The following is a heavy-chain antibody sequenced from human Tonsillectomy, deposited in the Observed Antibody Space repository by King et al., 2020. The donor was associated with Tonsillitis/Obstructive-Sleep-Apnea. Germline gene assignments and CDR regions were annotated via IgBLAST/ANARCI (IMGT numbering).Heavy chain of an antibody. Sequence: QLVQSGAEVKKPGESLKISCKGSGYNFTSYWIGWVRQMPGKGLEWMGIIYPGDSDTRYSPSFQGQVTISADKSISTAYLQWSSLKASDTAMYYCTRRGSTNWYANCFDPWGQGTLVTVSS. CDR2: IYPGDSDT. V-gene: IGHV5-51*01. CDR1: GYNFTSYW. CDR3: TRRGSTNWYANCFDP. D-gene: IGHD2-2*01. J-gene: IGHJ5*02.